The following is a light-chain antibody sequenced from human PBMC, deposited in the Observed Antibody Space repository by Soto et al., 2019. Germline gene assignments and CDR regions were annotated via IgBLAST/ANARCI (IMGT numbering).Light chain of an antibody. CDR1: SSDVGGYNY. Sequence: QSVLTQPASVSGSPGHSITISCTGTSSDVGGYNYVSWYQQHPGKAPKLMIYDVSNRPSGVSNRFSGSKSGNTASLTISGLQAEDEADYYCSSYTSSSTLYVVFGGGTKVTVL. CDR3: SSYTSSSTLYVV. V-gene: IGLV2-14*01. J-gene: IGLJ2*01. CDR2: DVS.